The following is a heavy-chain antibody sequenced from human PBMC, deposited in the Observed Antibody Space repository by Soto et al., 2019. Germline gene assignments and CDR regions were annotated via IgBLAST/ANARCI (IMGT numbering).Heavy chain of an antibody. D-gene: IGHD3-3*01. CDR2: INHSGST. CDR1: GGSFSGYY. Sequence: LSLTCAVYGGSFSGYYWSWIRQPPGKGLEWIGEINHSGSTNYNPSLKSRVTISVDTSKNQFSLKLSSVTAADTAVYYCARGVFGVVTLVGMDVWGQGTTVTVSS. J-gene: IGHJ6*02. CDR3: ARGVFGVVTLVGMDV. V-gene: IGHV4-34*01.